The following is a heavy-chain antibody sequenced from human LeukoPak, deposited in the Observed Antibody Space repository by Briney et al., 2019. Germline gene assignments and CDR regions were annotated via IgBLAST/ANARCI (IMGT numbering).Heavy chain of an antibody. CDR3: ARDPLNSGSYFPVY. CDR2: INPNSGGT. Sequence: ASVKVSCKASGYTFTGYYMHWVRLAPGQGLEWMGWINPNSGGTNYAQKFQGRVTMTRDTSISTAYMELSRLRSDDTAVYYCARDPLNSGSYFPVYWGQGTLVTVSS. J-gene: IGHJ4*02. D-gene: IGHD1-26*01. V-gene: IGHV1-2*02. CDR1: GYTFTGYY.